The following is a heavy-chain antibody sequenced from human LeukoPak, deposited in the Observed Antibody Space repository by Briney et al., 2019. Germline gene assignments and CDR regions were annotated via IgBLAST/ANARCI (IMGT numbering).Heavy chain of an antibody. J-gene: IGHJ4*02. V-gene: IGHV1-69*01. Sequence: ASVKVSCKASGGTFSSYAISWVRQAPGQGLEWMGGIIPIFGTANYVQKFQGRVTITADESTSTAYMELSSLRSEDTAVYYCARVADSGYDFGVDYWGQGTLVTVSS. CDR3: ARVADSGYDFGVDY. D-gene: IGHD5-12*01. CDR2: IIPIFGTA. CDR1: GGTFSSYA.